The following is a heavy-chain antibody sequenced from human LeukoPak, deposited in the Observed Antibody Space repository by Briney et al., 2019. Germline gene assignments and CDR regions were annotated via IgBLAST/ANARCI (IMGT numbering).Heavy chain of an antibody. CDR1: GFSFRTNT. J-gene: IGHJ4*02. Sequence: GGSLRLSCAASGFSFRTNTMHWVRQAPGKGLEWIGFISHDESSSYYADPVKGRCSISRDNSNKMLYLQMSSLRAEDTAVYYCAKGSPGPSRGYFDYWGQGTLVTVSS. CDR3: AKGSPGPSRGYFDY. D-gene: IGHD3-10*01. CDR2: ISHDESSS. V-gene: IGHV3-30-3*01.